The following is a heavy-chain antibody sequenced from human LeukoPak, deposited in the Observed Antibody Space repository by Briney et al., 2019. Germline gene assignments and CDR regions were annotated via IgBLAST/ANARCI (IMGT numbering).Heavy chain of an antibody. J-gene: IGHJ4*02. D-gene: IGHD5-12*01. CDR2: INHSGST. V-gene: IGHV4-34*01. CDR3: ASGMVARFDY. CDR1: GESFSGYY. Sequence: PSETLSLTCAVYGESFSGYYWSWIRQPPGKGLEWIGEINHSGSTNYNPSLKSRVTISIDTSKNQFSLKLTSVTAADTAVYYCASGMVARFDYWGQGTLVTVSS.